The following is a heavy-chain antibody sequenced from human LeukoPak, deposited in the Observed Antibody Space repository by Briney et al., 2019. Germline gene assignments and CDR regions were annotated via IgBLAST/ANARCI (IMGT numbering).Heavy chain of an antibody. V-gene: IGHV4-34*01. CDR1: GGSFSGYY. J-gene: IGHJ4*02. CDR2: INHSGST. CDR3: ASTWIQLWTEGWSLRPLKKRSFDY. D-gene: IGHD5-18*01. Sequence: NASETLSLTCAVYGGSFSGYYWSWIRQPPGKGLEWIGEINHSGSTNYNPSLKSRVTISVDTSKNQFSLKLSSVTAADTAVYYCASTWIQLWTEGWSLRPLKKRSFDYWGQGTLVTVSS.